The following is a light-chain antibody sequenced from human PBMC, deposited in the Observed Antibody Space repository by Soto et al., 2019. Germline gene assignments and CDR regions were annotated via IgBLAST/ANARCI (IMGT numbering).Light chain of an antibody. J-gene: IGKJ1*01. Sequence: EIVLTQSPATLSLSPGERATLSCRASQSVNSYLAWYQHKPGQAPRLLIYDASNRATGIPDRFSGSGSGTDLTLTISSLEPEDFAAYYCQQRSNWPRTFGQGTKVDIK. CDR1: QSVNSY. V-gene: IGKV3-11*01. CDR3: QQRSNWPRT. CDR2: DAS.